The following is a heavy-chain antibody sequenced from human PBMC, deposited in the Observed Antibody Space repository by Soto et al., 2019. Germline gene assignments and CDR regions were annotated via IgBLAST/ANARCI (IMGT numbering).Heavy chain of an antibody. Sequence: QVQLEQSGAEVKKPGSSVKVSCKASGGTFSNSAISWVRQAPGQGLEWMGGIMPIFRTPDYAQKFQGRVTVTADESTSTAYMELGGLRSDDTAVYYCARDKDRQQLGGNYYYILDVWGQGTTVTVSS. CDR3: ARDKDRQQLGGNYYYILDV. J-gene: IGHJ6*02. CDR2: IMPIFRTP. V-gene: IGHV1-69*12. CDR1: GGTFSNSA. D-gene: IGHD3-3*02.